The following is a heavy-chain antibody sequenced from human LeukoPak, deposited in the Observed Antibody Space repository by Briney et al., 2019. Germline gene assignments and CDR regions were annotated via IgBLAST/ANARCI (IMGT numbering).Heavy chain of an antibody. V-gene: IGHV3-53*01. D-gene: IGHD5-12*01. CDR1: GFIVSSNY. Sequence: PGGSLRLSCAASGFIVSSNYMNWVRQAPGKGLEWVSAIYSGGSTYYADSVKGRFTISRDNSKNTLYLQMNSLRAEDTAVYYCASTLRMVARGDPSDYWGQGTLVTVSS. CDR3: ASTLRMVARGDPSDY. CDR2: IYSGGST. J-gene: IGHJ4*02.